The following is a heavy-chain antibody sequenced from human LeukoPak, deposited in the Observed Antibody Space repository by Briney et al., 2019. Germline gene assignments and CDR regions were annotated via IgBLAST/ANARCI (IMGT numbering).Heavy chain of an antibody. V-gene: IGHV1-2*02. CDR3: ARLSSHYGDYKVDP. D-gene: IGHD4-17*01. CDR1: GYTFTNYD. Sequence: ASVKVSCKASGYTFTNYDINWVRQAPGQGLEWMGWINPNSGGTNYAQNFQGRVTMTRDTSISTAYMELSRLRSDDTAVYYCARLSSHYGDYKVDPWGQGTLVTVSS. J-gene: IGHJ5*02. CDR2: INPNSGGT.